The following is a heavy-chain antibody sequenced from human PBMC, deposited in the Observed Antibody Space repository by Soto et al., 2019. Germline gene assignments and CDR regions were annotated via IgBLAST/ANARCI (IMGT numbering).Heavy chain of an antibody. V-gene: IGHV3-15*07. J-gene: IGHJ6*02. Sequence: WGFLRLSCAASGLPISNAWMNWVRQAPGKGLEWVGRIKTKSEGGPTDYAAAVKGRFTVSRDDSKNTLYLQMNSLKTEDTAVYYCTTGSVEGVWGQGTTVTVSS. CDR2: IKTKSEGGPT. CDR3: TTGSVEGV. CDR1: GLPISNAW.